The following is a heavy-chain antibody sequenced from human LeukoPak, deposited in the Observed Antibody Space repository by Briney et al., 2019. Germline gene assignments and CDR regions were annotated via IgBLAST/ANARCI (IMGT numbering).Heavy chain of an antibody. D-gene: IGHD2-2*01. CDR1: GGSFSGYY. V-gene: IGHV4-34*01. CDR2: INHSGST. Sequence: SETLSLTCAVYGGSFSGYYWSWIRQPPGKGLEWIGEINHSGSTNYNPSLKSRVTISVDTSKNQFSLKLSSVTAADTAVYYCARFGVVPAALDYWGQGTLVTVSS. J-gene: IGHJ4*02. CDR3: ARFGVVPAALDY.